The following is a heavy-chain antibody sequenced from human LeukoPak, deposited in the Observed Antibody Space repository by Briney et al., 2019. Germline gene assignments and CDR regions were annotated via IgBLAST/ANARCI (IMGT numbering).Heavy chain of an antibody. CDR3: AKVPNHYYDSSGYYYDY. V-gene: IGHV3-23*01. CDR1: GFTFSSYA. Sequence: GGSLRLSCAASGFTFSSYAMSWVRQAPGKGLGWVSAISGSGGSTYYADSVKGRFTISRDNSKNTLYLQMNSLRAEDTAVYYCAKVPNHYYDSSGYYYDYWGQGTLVTVSS. J-gene: IGHJ4*02. CDR2: ISGSGGST. D-gene: IGHD3-22*01.